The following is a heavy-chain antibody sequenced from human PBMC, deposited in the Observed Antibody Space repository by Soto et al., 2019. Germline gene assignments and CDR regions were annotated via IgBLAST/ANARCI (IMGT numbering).Heavy chain of an antibody. CDR1: GFTFSSYA. CDR3: AKSRGRFLEWFPGED. CDR2: ISGSGGST. Sequence: EVQLLESGGGLVQPGGSLRLSCAASGFTFSSYAMSWVRQAPGKGLEWVSAISGSGGSTYYADSVKGRFTISRDNSKNTRYLQMNSLRAEDTAVYYCAKSRGRFLEWFPGEDWDKGTLVTVSS. D-gene: IGHD3-3*01. J-gene: IGHJ4*02. V-gene: IGHV3-23*01.